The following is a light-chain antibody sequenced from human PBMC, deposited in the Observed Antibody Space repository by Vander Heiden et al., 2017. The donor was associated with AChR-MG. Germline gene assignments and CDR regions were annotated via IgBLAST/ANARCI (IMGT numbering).Light chain of an antibody. J-gene: IGKJ4*01. CDR3: QQDSRSPLT. CDR2: GAS. V-gene: IGKV3-20*01. Sequence: EIGLTQSPGTLSLSPRERATLSCRASQGVGSGHLAWYQQKPGQAPRLLIYGASSRAAGVPDRFSGSGSGRDFSLTISRLEPEDFAVYYCQQDSRSPLTFGGGTKVEIK. CDR1: QGVGSGH.